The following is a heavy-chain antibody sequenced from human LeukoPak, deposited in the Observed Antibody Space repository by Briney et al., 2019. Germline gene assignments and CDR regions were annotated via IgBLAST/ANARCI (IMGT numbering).Heavy chain of an antibody. V-gene: IGHV4-39*07. Sequence: PSETLSLTCTVSGGSISSSSHYWSWIRQPPGKGLEWIGEIRHSGSTNYNPSLKSRVTMSVDTSKNQFSLKLSSVTAADTAVYYCARRGSWSYYYAMDVWGQGTTVAVSS. J-gene: IGHJ6*02. CDR2: IRHSGST. CDR3: ARRGSWSYYYAMDV. D-gene: IGHD6-13*01. CDR1: GGSISSSSHY.